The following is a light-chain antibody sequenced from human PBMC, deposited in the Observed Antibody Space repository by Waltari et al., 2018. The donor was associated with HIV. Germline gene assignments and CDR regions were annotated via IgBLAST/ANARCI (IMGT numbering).Light chain of an antibody. J-gene: IGKJ2*01. Sequence: DIQMTQSPSSLSASVGDRVTIICRASQSIGNYLNWYHQKSGTAPELLIYAASILQSGVPSRFSGSGSGTDFTLTITSLQPEDFATYYCQQSSSSPPTFSQGTKVEI. CDR3: QQSSSSPPT. CDR2: AAS. V-gene: IGKV1-39*01. CDR1: QSIGNY.